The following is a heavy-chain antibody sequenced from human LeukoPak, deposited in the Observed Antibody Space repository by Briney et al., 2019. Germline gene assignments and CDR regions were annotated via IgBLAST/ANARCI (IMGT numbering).Heavy chain of an antibody. CDR1: GFTFSSYA. Sequence: GRSLRLSCAASGFTFSSYAMHWVRQAPGKGLEWVAVISYDGSNKYYADSVKGRFTISRDNSKNTLYLQMNSLRAEDTAVYYCAKASSAYSGSYSPAFDIWGQGTMVTVSS. J-gene: IGHJ3*02. CDR2: ISYDGSNK. D-gene: IGHD1-26*01. V-gene: IGHV3-30*04. CDR3: AKASSAYSGSYSPAFDI.